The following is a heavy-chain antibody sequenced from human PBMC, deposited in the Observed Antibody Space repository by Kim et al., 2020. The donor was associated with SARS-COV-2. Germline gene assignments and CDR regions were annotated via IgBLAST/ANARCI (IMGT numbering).Heavy chain of an antibody. CDR3: ARFLGMRQLVSFDY. CDR2: INPNSGGT. Sequence: ASVKVSCKASGYTFTGYYMHWVRQAPGQGLEWMGRINPNSGGTNYAQKFQGRVTMTRDTSISTAYMELSRLRSDDTAVYCCARFLGMRQLVSFDYWGQGTLVTVSS. CDR1: GYTFTGYY. D-gene: IGHD6-13*01. V-gene: IGHV1-2*06. J-gene: IGHJ4*02.